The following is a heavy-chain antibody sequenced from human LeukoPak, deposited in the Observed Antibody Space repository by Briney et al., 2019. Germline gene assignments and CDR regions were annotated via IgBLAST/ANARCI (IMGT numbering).Heavy chain of an antibody. CDR2: INPNTGVT. CDR1: GYTFTGYY. Sequence: ASVKVSCKASGYTFTGYYMHWVRQAPGQGLEWMGWINPNTGVTNYAQKFEGRVTMTRDTSISTVYMEVSRLRSDDTAVYYCARDATRTTPKDWFVPWGQGTLVTVSS. D-gene: IGHD1-1*01. J-gene: IGHJ5*02. V-gene: IGHV1-2*02. CDR3: ARDATRTTPKDWFVP.